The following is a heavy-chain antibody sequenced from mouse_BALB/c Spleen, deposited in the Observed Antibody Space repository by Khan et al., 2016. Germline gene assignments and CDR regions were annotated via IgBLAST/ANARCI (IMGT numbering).Heavy chain of an antibody. CDR3: AREDYGNYVDYFDY. Sequence: EVELVESGGGLVKPGGSLKLSCAASGFTFSSYAMSWVRQTPEKRLEWVASISSGGSTYYPDSVKGRFTISRDNARNILNLQMSSLRSEDTAMYYCAREDYGNYVDYFDYWGQGTTLTVSS. CDR2: ISSGGST. CDR1: GFTFSSYA. D-gene: IGHD2-1*01. J-gene: IGHJ2*01. V-gene: IGHV5-6-5*01.